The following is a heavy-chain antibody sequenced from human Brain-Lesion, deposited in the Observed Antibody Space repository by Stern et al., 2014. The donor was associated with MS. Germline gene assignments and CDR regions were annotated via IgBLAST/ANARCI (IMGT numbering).Heavy chain of an antibody. D-gene: IGHD1-14*01. Sequence: VQLVQSGGDLVQPGRSLRLSCAAFGFPFDDYAMHWVRQPPGKGLEWVAGISWNSGTIGYADSVKGLFTTSRDNAYSSLYLQMNSLRPEDTALYYCARDITGSSAYFAYWGQGTLVTVSS. CDR3: ARDITGSSAYFAY. V-gene: IGHV3-9*01. J-gene: IGHJ4*02. CDR2: ISWNSGTI. CDR1: GFPFDDYA.